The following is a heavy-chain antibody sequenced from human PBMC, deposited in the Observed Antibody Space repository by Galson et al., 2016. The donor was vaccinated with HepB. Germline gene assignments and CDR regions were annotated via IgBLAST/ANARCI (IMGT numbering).Heavy chain of an antibody. Sequence: SLRLSCAASGFAFSSHWMHWVRQDLGKGLVWVSRINSDGSNKYFADSVKGRFTISRDNSKNTLYLQMNSLRAEDTAVYYCARFIASPWNDYYYYGMDVWGKGTTV. V-gene: IGHV3-74*01. D-gene: IGHD1-1*01. CDR1: GFAFSSHW. J-gene: IGHJ6*04. CDR2: INSDGSNK. CDR3: ARFIASPWNDYYYYGMDV.